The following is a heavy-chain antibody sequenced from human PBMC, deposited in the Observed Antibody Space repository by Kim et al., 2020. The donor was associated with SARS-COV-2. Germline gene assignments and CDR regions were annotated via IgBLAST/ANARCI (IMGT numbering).Heavy chain of an antibody. Sequence: GGSLILSCAASGFSFSSYGLHWVRQAPGKGLEWVAYISYDARDKFYADSVKGRFTISRDNSKNTLYLQTNSLRVEDTAVFYCARGPVDPKDGWYFDLWGR. J-gene: IGHJ2*01. CDR1: GFSFSSYG. CDR3: ARGPVDPKDGWYFDL. CDR2: ISYDARDK. D-gene: IGHD5-12*01. V-gene: IGHV3-33*01.